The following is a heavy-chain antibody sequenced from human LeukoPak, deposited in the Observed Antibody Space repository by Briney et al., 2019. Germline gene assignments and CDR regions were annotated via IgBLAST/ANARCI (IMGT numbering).Heavy chain of an antibody. J-gene: IGHJ4*02. CDR2: IKLDGSEK. CDR3: ARGGAY. Sequence: GGSLGLSCAASGFIFSNYWMNWVRQAPGKGLEWVANIKLDGSEKYYVDSVKGRFTISRDNAKNSLYLQMNSLRAEDTAVYYCARGGAYWGQGTLVTVSS. D-gene: IGHD1-26*01. V-gene: IGHV3-7*01. CDR1: GFIFSNYW.